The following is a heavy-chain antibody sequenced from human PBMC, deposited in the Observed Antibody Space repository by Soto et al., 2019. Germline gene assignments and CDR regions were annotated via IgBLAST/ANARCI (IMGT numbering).Heavy chain of an antibody. CDR1: GGTFNTYA. CDR3: AREVQVHTPAFVY. V-gene: IGHV1-69*19. Sequence: QVQLVQSGAEMKKPGSSVKVSCQSSGGTFNTYAMNWVRQAPGQGPEWMGDISPMFGAANYAPKFQGRVTITADESTGTSYVQLSSLTSEVTALYFCAREVQVHTPAFVYWGQGTLVTVSS. J-gene: IGHJ4*02. CDR2: ISPMFGAA. D-gene: IGHD3-10*01.